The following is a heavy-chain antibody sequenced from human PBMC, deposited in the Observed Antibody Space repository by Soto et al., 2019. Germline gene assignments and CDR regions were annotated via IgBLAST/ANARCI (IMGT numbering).Heavy chain of an antibody. CDR3: ARGSSGWYNDYYYGMDV. D-gene: IGHD6-19*01. CDR2: MNPNSGNT. Sequence: ASVKVSCKASGYTFTSYDINWVRQATGQGLEWMGWMNPNSGNTGYAQKFQGRVTMTRNTSISTAYMELSSLRSEDTAVYYCARGSSGWYNDYYYGMDVWGQGTTVTVSS. CDR1: GYTFTSYD. J-gene: IGHJ6*02. V-gene: IGHV1-8*01.